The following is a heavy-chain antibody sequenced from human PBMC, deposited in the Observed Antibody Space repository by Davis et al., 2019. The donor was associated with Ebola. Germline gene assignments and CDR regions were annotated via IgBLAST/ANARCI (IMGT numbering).Heavy chain of an antibody. V-gene: IGHV3-74*01. J-gene: IGHJ4*02. CDR1: SFPFRNYW. D-gene: IGHD5-24*01. CDR3: ARVGLGYNNGFLN. CDR2: INSDGTFT. Sequence: GESLKISCAASSFPFRNYWMYWVRQAPGEGLMCVSRINSDGTFTTYADSVKGRFTISRDNAKKSLYLQMNSLRGEDTAVYYCARVGLGYNNGFLNWGQGTLVTVSS.